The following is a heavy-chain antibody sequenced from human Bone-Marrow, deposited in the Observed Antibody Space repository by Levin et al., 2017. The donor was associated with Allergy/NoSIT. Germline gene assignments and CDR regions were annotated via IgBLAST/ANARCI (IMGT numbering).Heavy chain of an antibody. CDR2: IYSGGST. J-gene: IGHJ4*02. CDR1: GFTVSSNY. Sequence: PGGSLRLSCAASGFTVSSNYMSWVRQAPGKGPEWVSVIYSGGSTYYADSVKGRFSISRDNSKNTLYLQMNSLRAEDTAVYYCARGWFGELLSHWGQGILVTVSS. CDR3: ARGWFGELLSH. D-gene: IGHD3-10*01. V-gene: IGHV3-53*01.